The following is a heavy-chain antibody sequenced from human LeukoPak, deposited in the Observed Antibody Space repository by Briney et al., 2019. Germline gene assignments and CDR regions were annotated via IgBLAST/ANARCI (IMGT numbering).Heavy chain of an antibody. CDR3: ARGPDIVVVPAATWFDP. Sequence: PSETLSLTCAVYGGSFSGYYCSWIRQPPGKGLEWIGEINHSGSTNYNPSLKSRVTISVDTSKNQFSLNLSSVTAADTAVYYCARGPDIVVVPAATWFDPWGQGTLVTVSS. J-gene: IGHJ5*02. CDR2: INHSGST. D-gene: IGHD2-2*01. CDR1: GGSFSGYY. V-gene: IGHV4-34*01.